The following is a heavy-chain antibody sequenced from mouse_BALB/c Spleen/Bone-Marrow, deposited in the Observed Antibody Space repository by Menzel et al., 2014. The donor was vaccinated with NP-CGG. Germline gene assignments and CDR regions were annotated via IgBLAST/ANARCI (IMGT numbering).Heavy chain of an antibody. V-gene: IGHV4-1*02. D-gene: IGHD1-1*01. CDR2: INPDSKTK. CDR3: ARMGYYGWLAY. Sequence: EVKVVESGGGLVQPGGFLKLSCAASGFDFXTYWMSWVRQAPGKGLEWIGEINPDSKTKNYAPSLKDKFVISRDNAKNTLYLQMSKVRSEDTALYYCARMGYYGWLAYWGQGTLVTVSA. CDR1: GFDFXTYW. J-gene: IGHJ3*01.